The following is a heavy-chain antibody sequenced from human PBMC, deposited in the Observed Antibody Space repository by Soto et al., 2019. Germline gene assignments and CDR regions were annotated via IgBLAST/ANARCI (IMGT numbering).Heavy chain of an antibody. CDR2: VFYSGAT. V-gene: IGHV4-30-4*01. CDR3: ARAGFSYGHLLF. Sequence: SETLSLTCNVSGGPIKTGDYYWNWIRQPPGKGLEWIGYVFYSGATDYSPSLKSRAAISMDTSKNQFSLSLTSVTAADTAVYYCARAGFSYGHLLFWGQGIRVTVSS. CDR1: GGPIKTGDYY. J-gene: IGHJ4*02. D-gene: IGHD3-10*01.